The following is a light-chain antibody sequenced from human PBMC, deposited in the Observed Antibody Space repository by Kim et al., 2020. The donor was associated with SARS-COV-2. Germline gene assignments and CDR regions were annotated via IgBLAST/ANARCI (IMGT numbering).Light chain of an antibody. CDR1: SSDIGGYNY. V-gene: IGLV2-14*03. CDR2: DVS. J-gene: IGLJ3*02. CDR3: SSYTSSTTRV. Sequence: GQSITISCTGTSSDIGGYNYVSWYQQHPGKAPTLMIFDVSYRPSGVSDRFSGSKSGSTASLTISGLQAEDEADYYCSSYTSSTTRVFGGGTQLTVL.